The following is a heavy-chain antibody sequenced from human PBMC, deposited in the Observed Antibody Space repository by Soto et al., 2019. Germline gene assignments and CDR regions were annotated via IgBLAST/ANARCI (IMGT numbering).Heavy chain of an antibody. V-gene: IGHV3-30-3*01. CDR3: ARDSSVYYYNWCVP. J-gene: IGHJ5*01. CDR1: GFTFNIYS. Sequence: QVQLVDSGGGVVQPGGSLRLSCTASGFTFNIYSMHWVRQAPGKGLEWVTVISSDGSNKYYADSGKGRFTISRDNSKNTLDLQMNSQRAEDTAVYYCARDSSVYYYNWCVPRGQGTPVTVSS. CDR2: ISSDGSNK. D-gene: IGHD3-22*01.